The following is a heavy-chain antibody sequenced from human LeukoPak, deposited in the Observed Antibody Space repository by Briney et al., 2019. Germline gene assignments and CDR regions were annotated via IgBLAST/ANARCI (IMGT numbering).Heavy chain of an antibody. D-gene: IGHD4-17*01. V-gene: IGHV4-31*03. J-gene: IGHJ4*02. CDR3: ARGRPDSGDYIYPFDY. CDR1: GDSISRGAFY. Sequence: SETLSLTCTVSGDSISRGAFYWSWIRQRPGKGLEWIGYVYSSGTTYYNPSLKSRLAMPVDTSKNQFSLRLSSVTAADTALYYCARGRPDSGDYIYPFDYWGQGTLVTVSS. CDR2: VYSSGTT.